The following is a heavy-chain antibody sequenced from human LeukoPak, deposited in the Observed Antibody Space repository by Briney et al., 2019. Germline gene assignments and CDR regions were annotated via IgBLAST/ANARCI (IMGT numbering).Heavy chain of an antibody. V-gene: IGHV1-18*01. CDR2: ISAYNGNT. Sequence: ASVKVSCKASGYTFTSYGISWVRQAPGQGLEWMGWISAYNGNTNYAQKLQGRVTITTDTSTSTAYMELRSLRSDDTAVYYCASLHYDSSGYLGAFDIWGQGTMVTVSS. D-gene: IGHD3-22*01. CDR3: ASLHYDSSGYLGAFDI. J-gene: IGHJ3*02. CDR1: GYTFTSYG.